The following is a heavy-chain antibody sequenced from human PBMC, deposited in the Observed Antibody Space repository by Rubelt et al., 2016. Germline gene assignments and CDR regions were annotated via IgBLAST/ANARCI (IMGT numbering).Heavy chain of an antibody. J-gene: IGHJ6*03. CDR2: YYSGST. Sequence: YYSGSTNYNPSLKSRVTISVDTSKNQFSLKLSSVTAADTAVYYCARLPIDYYYYMDVWGKGTTVTVSS. CDR3: ARLPIDYYYYMDV. V-gene: IGHV4-59*01.